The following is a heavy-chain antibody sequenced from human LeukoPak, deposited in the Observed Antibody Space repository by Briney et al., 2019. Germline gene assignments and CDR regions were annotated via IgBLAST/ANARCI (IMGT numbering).Heavy chain of an antibody. CDR1: GYTFTSYG. V-gene: IGHV1-18*01. Sequence: ASVKVSCKSSGYTFTSYGISWVRQAPGQGLEWMGWISAYNGTTNYAQKLQGRVTMTTDTSMSTAYMELRSLRSDDTAVYSRARDPATARAVVNRDYWGQGTLVTVSS. J-gene: IGHJ4*02. D-gene: IGHD2-21*01. CDR2: ISAYNGTT. CDR3: ARDPATARAVVNRDY.